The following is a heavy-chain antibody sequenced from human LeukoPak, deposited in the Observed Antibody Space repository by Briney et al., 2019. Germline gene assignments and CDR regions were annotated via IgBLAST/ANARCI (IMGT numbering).Heavy chain of an antibody. CDR2: IYYSGST. CDR1: GGSISSSSYY. J-gene: IGHJ6*02. CDR3: ARHGDTYYQDGMDV. Sequence: SETLSLTCTVSGGSISSSSYYWGWIRQPPGKGLEWIGSIYYSGSTYYNPSLKSRVTISVDTSKNQFSLKLSSVTAADTAVYYCARHGDTYYQDGMDVWGQGTTVTVSS. D-gene: IGHD3-10*01. V-gene: IGHV4-39*01.